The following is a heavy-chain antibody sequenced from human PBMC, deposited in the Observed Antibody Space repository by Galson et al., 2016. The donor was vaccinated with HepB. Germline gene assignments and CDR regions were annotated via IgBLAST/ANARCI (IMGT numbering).Heavy chain of an antibody. Sequence: SLRLSCAASGFTFNNFWMTWVRQAPGKGLEWLAKIKQDGSENYYADSVKGRFTISRDNAKNSVYLEMNNLRVEDTALYYCARGAVGGYFGELSDYWGLGTLATVSS. CDR2: IKQDGSEN. CDR1: GFTFNNFW. D-gene: IGHD3-10*01. CDR3: ARGAVGGYFGELSDY. J-gene: IGHJ4*02. V-gene: IGHV3-7*01.